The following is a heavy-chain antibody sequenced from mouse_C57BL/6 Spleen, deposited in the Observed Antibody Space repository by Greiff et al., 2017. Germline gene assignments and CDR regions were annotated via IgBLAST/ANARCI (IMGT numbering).Heavy chain of an antibody. Sequence: QVQLQQPGAELVKPGASVKLSCKASGYTFTSYWLHWVKQRPGRGLEWIGRIDPNSGGTKYNEKFKSKATLTVDKPSSTAYMQLSSLTSEDSEVYVCECDSSYLAWFAYWGQGTLVTVSA. J-gene: IGHJ3*01. CDR2: IDPNSGGT. V-gene: IGHV1-62-3*01. D-gene: IGHD1-1*01. CDR1: GYTFTSYW. CDR3: ECDSSYLAWFAY.